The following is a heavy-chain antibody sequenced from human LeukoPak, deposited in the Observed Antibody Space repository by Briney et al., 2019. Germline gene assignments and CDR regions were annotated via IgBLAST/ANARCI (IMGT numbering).Heavy chain of an antibody. J-gene: IGHJ4*02. D-gene: IGHD2-2*01. CDR1: GGSISSGGYY. CDR2: IYYSGST. V-gene: IGHV4-31*03. CDR3: ARGKIVVVPAAMGLHGIFDY. Sequence: SETLSLTCTVSGGSISSGGYYWSWIRQHPGKGLEWIGYIYYSGSTYYNPSLKSRVTISVDTSKNQFSLKLSSVTAADTAVYYCARGKIVVVPAAMGLHGIFDYWGQGTLVTVSS.